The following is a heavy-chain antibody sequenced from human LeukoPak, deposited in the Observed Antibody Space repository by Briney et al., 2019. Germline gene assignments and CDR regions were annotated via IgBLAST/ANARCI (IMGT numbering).Heavy chain of an antibody. CDR1: GFTFSNAW. CDR3: TTAWSSAASYYYGMDV. CDR2: IKSKTDGGTT. V-gene: IGHV3-15*01. D-gene: IGHD6-25*01. Sequence: GGSLRLSCAASGFTFSNAWMSWVRQAPGKGLEWVSRIKSKTDGGTTDYAAPVKGRFTISRDDSKNTLYLQMNSLKTEDTAVYYCTTAWSSAASYYYGMDVWGQGTTVTVSS. J-gene: IGHJ6*02.